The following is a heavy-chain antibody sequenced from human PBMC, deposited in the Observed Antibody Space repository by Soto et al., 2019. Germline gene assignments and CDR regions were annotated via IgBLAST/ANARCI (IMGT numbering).Heavy chain of an antibody. D-gene: IGHD2-2*01. J-gene: IGHJ6*02. V-gene: IGHV1-3*05. CDR3: ASSAVIAGYYYYGMHV. Sequence: QVQLVQSGAEEKKPGASVKVSCKASGYTFTSYAMHWVRQAPGQRLEWMGWINAGNGNTKYSQKFQGRVTITRDTSPSTAYMELSSLRSEDTAVYYCASSAVIAGYYYYGMHVWGQGTTVTVSS. CDR2: INAGNGNT. CDR1: GYTFTSYA.